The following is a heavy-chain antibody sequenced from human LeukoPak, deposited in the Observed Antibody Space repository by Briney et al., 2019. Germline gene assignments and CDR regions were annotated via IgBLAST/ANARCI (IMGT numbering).Heavy chain of an antibody. CDR1: GGTFISYV. CDR3: AMGVGAPEDLAVAADFDY. J-gene: IGHJ4*02. D-gene: IGHD6-19*01. CDR2: IIPIFGTA. Sequence: SVKVSCKASGGTFISYVINWVRQAPGQGLEWMGGIIPIFGTANYAQKFQGRVTITADKSTSTAYMELSSLRSEDTAVYYCAMGVGAPEDLAVAADFDYWGQGTLVTVSS. V-gene: IGHV1-69*06.